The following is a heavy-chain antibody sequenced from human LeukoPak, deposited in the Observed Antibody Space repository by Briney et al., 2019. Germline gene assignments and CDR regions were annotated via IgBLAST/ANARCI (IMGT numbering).Heavy chain of an antibody. CDR3: ARGLGYYGSGRNYYYYYMDV. D-gene: IGHD3-10*01. V-gene: IGHV1-18*01. J-gene: IGHJ6*03. Sequence: GASVKVSCKASGYTFTSYGISWVRQAPGQGLEWMGWISAYNGNTNYAQKLQGRVTMTTDTSTSTAYMELRSLRSDDTAVYYCARGLGYYGSGRNYYYYYMDVWGKGTTVTISS. CDR2: ISAYNGNT. CDR1: GYTFTSYG.